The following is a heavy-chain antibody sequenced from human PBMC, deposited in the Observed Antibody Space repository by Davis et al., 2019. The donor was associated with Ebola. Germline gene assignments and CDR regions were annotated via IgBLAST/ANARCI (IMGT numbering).Heavy chain of an antibody. CDR3: ARSYYDFWSGYSSFDY. CDR1: GYTFTSYA. CDR2: INAGNGNT. V-gene: IGHV1-3*01. J-gene: IGHJ4*02. D-gene: IGHD3-3*01. Sequence: ASVKVSCKASGYTFTSYAMHWVRQAPGQRLEWMGWINAGNGNTKYSQKFQGRVTITRDTSASTAYMELSSLRSEDTAVYYCARSYYDFWSGYSSFDYWGQGTLVTVSS.